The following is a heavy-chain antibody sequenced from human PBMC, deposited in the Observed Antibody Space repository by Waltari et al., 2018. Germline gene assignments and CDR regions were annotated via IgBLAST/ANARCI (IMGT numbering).Heavy chain of an antibody. V-gene: IGHV4-39*07. CDR3: ARGIAARRSDY. D-gene: IGHD6-6*01. J-gene: IGHJ4*02. CDR1: GGSISSSSYY. CDR2: IYYRWST. Sequence: QLQLQESGPGLVKPSETLSLTCTVSGGSISSSSYYLGWIRQPLGKGLEWIVSIYYRWSTSCNPSRKSRVTMSVHTFKNRFSQKLGSVAAADSCVYYCARGIAARRSDYWGQGTLFTVSS.